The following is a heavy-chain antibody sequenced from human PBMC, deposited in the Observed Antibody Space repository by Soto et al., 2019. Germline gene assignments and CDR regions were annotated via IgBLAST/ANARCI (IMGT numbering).Heavy chain of an antibody. CDR2: ISGNGEII. Sequence: PGGSLRLSCAASGFTFSDYYIHWIRRVLGKGLEWISYISGNGEIIQYAASARGRFTISRDNAENSVYLEMDSLRAEDTALYYCARDVDADFRTDFDYWGRGTLVTVSS. D-gene: IGHD4-17*01. J-gene: IGHJ4*02. V-gene: IGHV3-11*01. CDR3: ARDVDADFRTDFDY. CDR1: GFTFSDYY.